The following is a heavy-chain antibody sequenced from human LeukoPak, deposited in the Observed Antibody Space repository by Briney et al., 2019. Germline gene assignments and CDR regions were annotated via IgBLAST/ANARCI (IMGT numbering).Heavy chain of an antibody. J-gene: IGHJ4*02. CDR1: GFTFSSYG. Sequence: PGRSLRLSCAASGFTFSSYGMHWVRQAPGKGLEWVAVIWYDGSNKYYADSVKGRFTISRDNSKNTLYLQMNSLRAEDTAVYYCARDRSITMILGEKDYWGQGTLVTVSS. CDR3: ARDRSITMILGEKDY. D-gene: IGHD3-22*01. V-gene: IGHV3-33*01. CDR2: IWYDGSNK.